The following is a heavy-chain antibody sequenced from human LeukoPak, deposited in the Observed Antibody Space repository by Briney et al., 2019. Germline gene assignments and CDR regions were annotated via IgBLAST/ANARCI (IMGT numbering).Heavy chain of an antibody. CDR2: MNPNSGNT. V-gene: IGHV1-8*01. CDR3: ARGPEQKWWYVY. Sequence: ASVKVSCKASGYTFTSYDISWVRQATGQGLEWMGWMNPNSGNTGYAQKFQGRVTMTRNTSISTAYMELSSLRSEDTAVYYCARGPEQKWWYVYWGQGTLVTVSS. J-gene: IGHJ4*02. CDR1: GYTFTSYD. D-gene: IGHD2-15*01.